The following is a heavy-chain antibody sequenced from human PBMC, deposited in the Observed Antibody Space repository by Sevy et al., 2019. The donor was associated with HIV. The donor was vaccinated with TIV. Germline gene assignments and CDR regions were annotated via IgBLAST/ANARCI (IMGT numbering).Heavy chain of an antibody. CDR2: IWYDGINR. D-gene: IGHD3-10*01. V-gene: IGHV3-33*01. CDR3: ARDNLLPIMVSMVRGALSYYFDY. CDR1: GFTFSNYG. J-gene: IGHJ4*02. Sequence: GGSLRLPCAASGFTFSNYGMHWVRQAPGKGLEWVAVIWYDGINRYYADSVKGRFTISRDNSKNTLYLQMNSLRAEDTAVYYCARDNLLPIMVSMVRGALSYYFDYWGQGTLVIVSS.